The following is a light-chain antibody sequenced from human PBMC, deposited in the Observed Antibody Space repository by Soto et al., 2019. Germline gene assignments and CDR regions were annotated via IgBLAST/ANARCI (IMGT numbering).Light chain of an antibody. J-gene: IGKJ5*01. CDR2: GGS. CDR1: QSVNSNY. Sequence: EIVLTQSPGTLSLSPGERATLSCRASQSVNSNYFTWYQQIPGQAPRLLIYGGSSRATGIPDRFSGSGSGTDFTLTISSLQAEDVAVYYCQQYHSDPITFGQGTRLEIK. V-gene: IGKV3-20*01. CDR3: QQYHSDPIT.